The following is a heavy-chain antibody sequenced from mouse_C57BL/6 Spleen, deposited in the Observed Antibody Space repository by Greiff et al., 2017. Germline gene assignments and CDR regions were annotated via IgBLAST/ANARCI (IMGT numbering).Heavy chain of an antibody. J-gene: IGHJ3*01. CDR2: INPNNGGT. CDR3: ASGTGPAWFAY. V-gene: IGHV1-18*01. Sequence: EVQLQESGPELVKPGASVKIPCKASGYTFTDYNMDWVKQSHGKSLEWIGDINPNNGGTIYNQKFKGKATLTVEKSSSTSYMERRRPTSEDTAVYYCASGTGPAWFAYWGQGTLVTVSA. CDR1: GYTFTDYN. D-gene: IGHD4-1*01.